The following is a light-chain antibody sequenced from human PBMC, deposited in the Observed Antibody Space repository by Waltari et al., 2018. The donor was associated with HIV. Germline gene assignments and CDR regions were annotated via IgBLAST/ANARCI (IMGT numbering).Light chain of an antibody. CDR2: DNI. Sequence: QSVVTQPPSVSAAPGQKVTISCSGSSSNIGNNHVSRYQHLPGTAPKLLIYDNITRPSGIPDRSSGSKSGTSATLGITGLQAGDEADYYCGAWDSSLTAEVFGGGTKLTVL. J-gene: IGLJ2*01. V-gene: IGLV1-51*01. CDR1: SSNIGNNH. CDR3: GAWDSSLTAEV.